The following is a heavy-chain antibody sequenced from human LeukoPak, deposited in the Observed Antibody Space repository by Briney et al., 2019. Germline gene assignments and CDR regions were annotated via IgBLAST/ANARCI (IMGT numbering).Heavy chain of an antibody. CDR1: GFTFSSYW. Sequence: GSLRLSCAASGFTFSSYWMSWVRQAPGKGLEWVANRKQDGSEKYYVDSVKGRFTISRDNAKNSLFLQMNSLRAEDTALYYCARGEIVGYCSGGSCYRPIDIWGQGTMVTVSS. CDR2: RKQDGSEK. J-gene: IGHJ3*02. D-gene: IGHD2-15*01. CDR3: ARGEIVGYCSGGSCYRPIDI. V-gene: IGHV3-7*03.